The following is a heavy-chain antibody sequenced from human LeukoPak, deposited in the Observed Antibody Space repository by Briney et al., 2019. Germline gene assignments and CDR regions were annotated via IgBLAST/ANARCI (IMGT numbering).Heavy chain of an antibody. CDR1: GFTFSSYG. CDR3: AKDCTRRAAAGTDFDY. J-gene: IGHJ4*02. V-gene: IGHV3-30*02. Sequence: GGSLRLSCAASGFTFSSYGMHWVRQAPGKGLEWVAFIRYDGSNKYYADSVKGRFTISRDNSKNTLYLQMNSLRAEDTAVYYCAKDCTRRAAAGTDFDYWGQGTLVTVSS. D-gene: IGHD6-13*01. CDR2: IRYDGSNK.